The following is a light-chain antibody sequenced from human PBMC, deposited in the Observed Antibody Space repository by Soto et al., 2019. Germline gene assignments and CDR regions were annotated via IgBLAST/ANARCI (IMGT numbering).Light chain of an antibody. CDR3: QQYGRSPPIT. CDR1: QSVNSSL. Sequence: EIVLTQSPGTLSLSPGERATLSCRASQSVNSSLLAWYQQKPGQAPRLLIFGASIRATGITDRFSGSGSGTDFTLTISRLEPEDFAVSYCQQYGRSPPITFGGGTKVEIK. J-gene: IGKJ4*01. V-gene: IGKV3-20*01. CDR2: GAS.